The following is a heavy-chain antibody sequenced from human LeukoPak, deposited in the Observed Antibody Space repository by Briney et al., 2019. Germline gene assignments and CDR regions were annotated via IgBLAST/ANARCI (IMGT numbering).Heavy chain of an antibody. CDR1: GGSITSYY. D-gene: IGHD3-3*01. CDR2: ISYSGGT. CDR3: ARNQGSITIFD. Sequence: SETLSLTCTVSGGSITSYYWSWIRQPPEKGLEWIGYISYSGGTNYNPSLKSRVTISLDTSKNQFSLKLSSVTAADTAVYHCARNQGSITIFDWGQGTLVTVSS. V-gene: IGHV4-59*01. J-gene: IGHJ4*02.